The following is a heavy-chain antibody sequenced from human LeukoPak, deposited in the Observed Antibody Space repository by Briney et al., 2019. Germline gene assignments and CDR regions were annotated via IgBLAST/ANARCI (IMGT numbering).Heavy chain of an antibody. D-gene: IGHD2-15*01. V-gene: IGHV4-34*01. CDR3: ARPFGIFDAFDI. J-gene: IGHJ3*02. CDR2: INHSGST. Sequence: SETLSLTCAVYGGSFSGYYWSWIRQPPGKGLEWIGEINHSGSTNYNPSLKSRVTISVDTSKNQFSLKLSSVTAADTAVYYCARPFGIFDAFDIWGQGTMVTVSS. CDR1: GGSFSGYY.